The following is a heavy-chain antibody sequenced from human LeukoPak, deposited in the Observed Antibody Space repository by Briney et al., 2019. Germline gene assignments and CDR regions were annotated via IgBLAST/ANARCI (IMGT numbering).Heavy chain of an antibody. CDR3: ASQGKVLYGYGEHKYYYYYGMDV. CDR1: GYTFTSYD. Sequence: ASVKVSCKASGYTFTSYDINWVRQATGQGLEWMGWMNPNSGNTGYAQKFQGRVTMTRNTSISTAYMELSSLRSEDTAVYYCASQGKVLYGYGEHKYYYYYGMDVWGQGTTVTVSS. V-gene: IGHV1-8*01. D-gene: IGHD4-17*01. CDR2: MNPNSGNT. J-gene: IGHJ6*02.